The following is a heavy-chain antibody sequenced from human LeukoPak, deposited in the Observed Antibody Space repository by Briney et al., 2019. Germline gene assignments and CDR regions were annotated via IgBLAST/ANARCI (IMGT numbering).Heavy chain of an antibody. CDR1: GGSIRSSYYY. CDR2: IYDSGST. Sequence: SETLSLTCTVSGGSIRSSYYYWGWIRQPPGKGLEWIGSIYDSGSTYYNPSLKSRVTISVDTSKNQFSLKLNSVTAADTAVYYCAGGDYGAPIDYWGQGTLVIVAS. D-gene: IGHD4-17*01. CDR3: AGGDYGAPIDY. J-gene: IGHJ4*02. V-gene: IGHV4-39*01.